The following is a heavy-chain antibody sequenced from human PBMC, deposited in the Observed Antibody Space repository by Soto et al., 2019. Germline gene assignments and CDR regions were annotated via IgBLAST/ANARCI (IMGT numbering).Heavy chain of an antibody. CDR3: ARTSRQSRGYSYGHGGMDV. D-gene: IGHD5-18*01. J-gene: IGHJ6*02. CDR1: GYSFTSYW. Sequence: PGESLKISCKGSGYSFTSYWIDWVRQMPGKGLEWMGRIDPSDSYTNYSPSFQGHVTISADKSISTAYLQWSSLKASDTAMYYYARTSRQSRGYSYGHGGMDVWGQGTTVTVSS. V-gene: IGHV5-10-1*01. CDR2: IDPSDSYT.